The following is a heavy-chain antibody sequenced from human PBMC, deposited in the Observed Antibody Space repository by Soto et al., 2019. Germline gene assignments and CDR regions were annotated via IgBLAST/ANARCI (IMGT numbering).Heavy chain of an antibody. V-gene: IGHV3-30*18. CDR1: GCTFRRDC. CDR3: AKDSVEGGDIVVMVYASNWFDP. CDR2: ISYDGSNK. Sequence: GGSLRLSCAASGCTFRRDCMHWVLQSPGKGLEGVAVISYDGSNKYYADSVKGRFTISRDDSKNTLNLQMNSLRSEDTAMYYCAKDSVEGGDIVVMVYASNWFDPWGQRTLVTVSS. J-gene: IGHJ5*02. D-gene: IGHD2-8*01.